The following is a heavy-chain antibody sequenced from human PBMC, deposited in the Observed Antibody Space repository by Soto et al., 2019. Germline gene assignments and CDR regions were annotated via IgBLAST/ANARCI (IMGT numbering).Heavy chain of an antibody. D-gene: IGHD6-6*01. CDR2: INHSGDT. J-gene: IGHJ6*03. CDR1: GGSFSGYY. CDR3: ARGDSSSLYYYYYMDV. Sequence: QVQLQQWGAGLLKPSETLSLTCAVSGGSFSGYYWSWIRQPPGKGLEWIGDINHSGDTNYNPSLKSRVTLSGDTSKNQFSLKLRSVTAADTAVYYCARGDSSSLYYYYYMDVWGKGTTVTVSS. V-gene: IGHV4-34*01.